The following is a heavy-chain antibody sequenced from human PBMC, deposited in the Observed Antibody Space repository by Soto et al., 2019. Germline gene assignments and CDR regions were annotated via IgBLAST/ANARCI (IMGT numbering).Heavy chain of an antibody. CDR1: SGSISSSNW. CDR3: VYYDFWSGYYGEYFQH. CDR2: IYHSGST. V-gene: IGHV4-4*02. J-gene: IGHJ1*01. D-gene: IGHD3-3*01. Sequence: PSDTLSLTCAVSSGSISSSNWWSWVRQPPGKGLEWIGEIYHSGSTNYNPSLKSRVTISVDKSKNQFSLKLSSVTAADTAVYYCVYYDFWSGYYGEYFQHWGQGTLVTVSS.